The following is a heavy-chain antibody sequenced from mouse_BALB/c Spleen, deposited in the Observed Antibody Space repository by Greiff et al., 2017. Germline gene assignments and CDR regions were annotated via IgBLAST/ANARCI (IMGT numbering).Heavy chain of an antibody. CDR2: IWAGGST. Sequence: QVQLKESGPGLVAPSQSLSITCTVSGFSLTSYGVHWVRQPPGKGLAWLGVIWAGGSTNYNSALMSRLSISKDNSKSQVFLKMNSLQTDDTAMYYCARDRGTEVRRAMDYWGQGTSVTVSA. J-gene: IGHJ4*01. D-gene: IGHD2-14*01. CDR3: ARDRGTEVRRAMDY. V-gene: IGHV2-9*02. CDR1: GFSLTSYG.